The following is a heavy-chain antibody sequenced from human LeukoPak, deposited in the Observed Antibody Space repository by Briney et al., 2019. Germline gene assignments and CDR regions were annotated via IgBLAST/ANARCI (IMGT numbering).Heavy chain of an antibody. CDR1: GFTFSSYS. J-gene: IGHJ4*02. CDR2: ISSSSDII. D-gene: IGHD3-16*02. V-gene: IGHV3-48*04. CDR3: ASRRLRLGELSLYFNY. Sequence: PGGSLRLSCAASGFTFSSYSMNWVRQAPGKGLEWVSYISSSSDIIYYADSVKGRFTISRDNAKNSLYLQMNSLRAEDTAVYYCASRRLRLGELSLYFNYWGQGTLVAVSS.